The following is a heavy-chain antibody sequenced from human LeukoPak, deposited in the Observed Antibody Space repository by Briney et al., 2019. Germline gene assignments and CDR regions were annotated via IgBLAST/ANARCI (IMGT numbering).Heavy chain of an antibody. Sequence: PGGSLRLSCAASGFTFSTYNMNWVRQAPGKGLEWVSYISSSSSTIDYADSVKGRFTISRDNAKNSLYLQMNSLRAEDTAVYYCARDPYLDYWGQGTLVTVSS. J-gene: IGHJ4*02. D-gene: IGHD2-21*01. V-gene: IGHV3-48*01. CDR2: ISSSSSTI. CDR1: GFTFSTYN. CDR3: ARDPYLDY.